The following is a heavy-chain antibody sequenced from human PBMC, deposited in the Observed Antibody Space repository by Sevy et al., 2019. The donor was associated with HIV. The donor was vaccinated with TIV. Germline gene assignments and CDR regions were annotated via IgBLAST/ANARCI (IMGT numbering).Heavy chain of an antibody. Sequence: GGSLRLSCAASAFTFSSYSMNWVRQAPGKGLEWVSYISSSSSTIYYADSVKGRFTISRDNAKNSLYLQMSSLRDEDTAVYYCAAGWGSYYKFDYWGQGTLVTVSS. V-gene: IGHV3-48*02. J-gene: IGHJ4*02. D-gene: IGHD1-26*01. CDR3: AAGWGSYYKFDY. CDR1: AFTFSSYS. CDR2: ISSSSSTI.